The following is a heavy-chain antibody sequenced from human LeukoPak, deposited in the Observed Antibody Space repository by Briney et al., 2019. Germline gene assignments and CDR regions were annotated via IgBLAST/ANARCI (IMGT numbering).Heavy chain of an antibody. CDR3: ARDFSSSSTVYYYYYMDV. CDR1: GFTFSRYD. D-gene: IGHD6-6*01. J-gene: IGHJ6*03. Sequence: GGSLRLSCAASGFTFSRYDMSWVRQAPGKGLEWVSTISGSGGSTYYSDSVKGRFTISRDISKNTVYLQMNSLRAEDTAIYYCARDFSSSSTVYYYYYMDVWGKGTTVTVSS. V-gene: IGHV3-23*01. CDR2: ISGSGGST.